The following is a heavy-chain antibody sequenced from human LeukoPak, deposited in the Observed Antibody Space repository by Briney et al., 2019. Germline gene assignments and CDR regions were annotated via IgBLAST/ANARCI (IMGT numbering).Heavy chain of an antibody. J-gene: IGHJ4*02. D-gene: IGHD4-17*01. Sequence: GGSLRLSCAAPGFTFSSFNMHWVRHAPGKGLVWVSRLKSDGSTAMYADSVQGRFTISRDNARNTVHLLMSSLTVEDTGVYYCARGIYGDPVAFDSWGQGALVTVSS. CDR2: LKSDGSTA. CDR1: GFTFSSFN. V-gene: IGHV3-74*03. CDR3: ARGIYGDPVAFDS.